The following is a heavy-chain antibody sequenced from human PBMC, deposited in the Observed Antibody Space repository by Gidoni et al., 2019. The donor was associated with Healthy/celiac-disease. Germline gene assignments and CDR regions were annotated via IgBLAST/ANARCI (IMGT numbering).Heavy chain of an antibody. CDR2: IYWDDDK. CDR3: AHSPYYDFWSGYHIPLGFDP. D-gene: IGHD3-3*01. J-gene: IGHJ5*02. CDR1: VFSLSTSGVG. Sequence: QITLKESVPTLVTPTQTLTLTCTFSVFSLSTSGVGVGWIRQPPGKALEWLALIYWDDDKRYSPSLKSRLTITKDTSKNQVVLTMTNMDPVDTATYYCAHSPYYDFWSGYHIPLGFDPWGQGTLVTVSS. V-gene: IGHV2-5*02.